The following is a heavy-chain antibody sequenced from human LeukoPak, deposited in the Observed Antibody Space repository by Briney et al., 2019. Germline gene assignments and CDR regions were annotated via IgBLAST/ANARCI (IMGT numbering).Heavy chain of an antibody. CDR3: ARGLYDSSGFAY. J-gene: IGHJ4*02. CDR2: ISSASTYI. D-gene: IGHD3-22*01. CDR1: GFTFSSYS. Sequence: GGSLRPSCAASGFTFSSYSMNWVRQAPGKGLEWVSSISSASTYIYYADSVKGRFTISRDNAKNSLYLQMNSLRAEDTAVYYCARGLYDSSGFAYWGQGTLVTVSS. V-gene: IGHV3-21*01.